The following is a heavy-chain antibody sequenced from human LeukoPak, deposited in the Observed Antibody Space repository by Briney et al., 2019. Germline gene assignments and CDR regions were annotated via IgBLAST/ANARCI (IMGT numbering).Heavy chain of an antibody. V-gene: IGHV3-23*01. J-gene: IGHJ4*02. D-gene: IGHD5-12*01. CDR1: GFTFGNYA. CDR2: IIGSVPST. Sequence: GGSLRLSCAASGFTFGNYAMSWVCQTPGKGLEWVSHIIGSVPSTFYAESVKGRFTISRDNSKNTLYLQMNSLRADDTAVYYCAKGGYDYVEVGYFDYWGQGVLVTVSS. CDR3: AKGGYDYVEVGYFDY.